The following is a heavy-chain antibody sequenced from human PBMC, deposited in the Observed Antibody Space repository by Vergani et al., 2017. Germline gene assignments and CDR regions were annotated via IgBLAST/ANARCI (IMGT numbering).Heavy chain of an antibody. CDR1: GGSISSYY. CDR2: IYYSGST. J-gene: IGHJ4*02. CDR3: EREVRDILSGYYPFDY. Sequence: QVQLQESGPGLVKPSETLSLTCTVSGGSISSYYWSWIRQPPGKGLEWIGYIYYSGSTNYNPSLKSRVTISVDTSKNQFSLKLSSVTAEDTAVYYCEREVRDILSGYYPFDYWGQGTLVTVSS. V-gene: IGHV4-59*01. D-gene: IGHD3-9*01.